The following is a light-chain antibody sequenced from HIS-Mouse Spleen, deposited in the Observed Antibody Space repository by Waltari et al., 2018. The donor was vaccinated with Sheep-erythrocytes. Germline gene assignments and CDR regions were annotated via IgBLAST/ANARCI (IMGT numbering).Light chain of an antibody. Sequence: QSALTQPASASGSPGQSIPISCTGTSSDVGSYNRVPGYQQNPGKAPKLMSYEGSKRPSGVSNRFSGSKSGNTASLTISGLQAEDEADYYCCSYAGSSTPWVFGGGTKLTVL. CDR2: EGS. V-gene: IGLV2-23*01. CDR1: SSDVGSYNR. CDR3: CSYAGSSTPWV. J-gene: IGLJ3*02.